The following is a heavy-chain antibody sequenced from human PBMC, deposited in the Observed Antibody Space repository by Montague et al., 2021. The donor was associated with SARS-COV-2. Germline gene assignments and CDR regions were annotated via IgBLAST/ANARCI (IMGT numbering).Heavy chain of an antibody. CDR2: IYYSEST. V-gene: IGHV4-31*03. J-gene: IGHJ3*02. CDR3: ARARITMIVVVNAFDI. CDR1: GGSISSGGYY. D-gene: IGHD3-22*01. Sequence: TLSLTCTVSGGSISSGGYYWSWIRQHPGKGLEWIGYIYYSESTYYNPSLKSRVTISVDTSKNQCSLKLSSVTAADTAVYYCARARITMIVVVNAFDIWGQGTMVTVSS.